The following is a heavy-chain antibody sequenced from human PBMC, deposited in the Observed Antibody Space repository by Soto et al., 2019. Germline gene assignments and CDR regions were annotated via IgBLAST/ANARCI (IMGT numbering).Heavy chain of an antibody. Sequence: EVHLVESGGGLVQPGGSLRLSCAASGFTFNSYAMNWVRQAPGKGLEWVSYLSGDSSAIYYTDSVKGRFTISRDNAKNSLFLQMITLRAEDTAVYYCARDGWYSGYEGGFDYWGQGTLVTVSS. V-gene: IGHV3-48*01. J-gene: IGHJ4*02. CDR1: GFTFNSYA. CDR2: LSGDSSAI. D-gene: IGHD5-12*01. CDR3: ARDGWYSGYEGGFDY.